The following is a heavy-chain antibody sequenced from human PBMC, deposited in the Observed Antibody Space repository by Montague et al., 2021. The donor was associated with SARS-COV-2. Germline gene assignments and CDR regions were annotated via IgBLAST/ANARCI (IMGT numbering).Heavy chain of an antibody. V-gene: IGHV4-39*07. D-gene: IGHD6-13*01. J-gene: IGHJ6*02. Sequence: SETLSLTCTVSGGSISSSSYYWGWTRQPPGKGLEWIGSIYYSGXTXYXXXXKXRVTISVDTSKNQFSLELSSVTAADTAVYYCARVGRQQLVRLSGMDVWGQGTTVTVSS. CDR1: GGSISSSSYY. CDR3: ARVGRQQLVRLSGMDV. CDR2: IYYSGXT.